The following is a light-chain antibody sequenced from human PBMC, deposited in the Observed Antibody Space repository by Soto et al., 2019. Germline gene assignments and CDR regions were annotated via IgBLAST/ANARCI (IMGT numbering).Light chain of an antibody. J-gene: IGKJ4*01. V-gene: IGKV3-15*01. Sequence: EVVMTQSPATVSVFPGEGVTLSCRASQTISTDLAWYQQKPGQAPRLLIYGASTRATGVPDRFSGGGSGTEFTLTISSLQSEDFAFYYCQQNNKSPPVTFGGGTKVDIK. CDR1: QTISTD. CDR3: QQNNKSPPVT. CDR2: GAS.